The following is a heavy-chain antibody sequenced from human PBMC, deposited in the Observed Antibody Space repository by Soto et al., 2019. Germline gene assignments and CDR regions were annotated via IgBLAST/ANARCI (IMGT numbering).Heavy chain of an antibody. J-gene: IGHJ4*02. Sequence: EVQLLESGGGLVQPGGSLRLSCAASGFAFSSYAMSWVRQAPGKGLEWVSSISGSTSGTYYADAEKGRFTISRDNSNNTLYLQMNRLRAEDTAVYYGAKDRGFIDPFGYWGQGALVTVSS. D-gene: IGHD3-16*02. CDR2: ISGSTSGT. CDR1: GFAFSSYA. V-gene: IGHV3-23*01. CDR3: AKDRGFIDPFGY.